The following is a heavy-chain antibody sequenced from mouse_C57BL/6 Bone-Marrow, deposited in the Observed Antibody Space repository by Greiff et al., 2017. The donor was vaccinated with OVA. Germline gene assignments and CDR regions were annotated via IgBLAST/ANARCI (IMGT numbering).Heavy chain of an antibody. CDR1: GYTFTSYT. Sequence: QVQLKQSGAELARPGASVKMSCKASGYTFTSYTMHWVKQRPGQGLEWIGYINPSSGYTKYNQKFKDKATLTADKSSSTAYMQMSSLTSEDSAVYYCARDYGSSYGYWGQGTTLTVSS. CDR2: INPSSGYT. V-gene: IGHV1-4*01. J-gene: IGHJ2*01. CDR3: ARDYGSSYGY. D-gene: IGHD1-1*01.